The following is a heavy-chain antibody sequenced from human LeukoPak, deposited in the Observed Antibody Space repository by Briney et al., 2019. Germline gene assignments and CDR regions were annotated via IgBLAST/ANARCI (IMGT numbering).Heavy chain of an antibody. CDR1: GFPFSTYG. Sequence: GGSLRLSCAASGFPFSTYGMSWVRQAPGKGLEWVSFITNSGSYTYYGDSVKGRFTISRDNAKNSLYLQMNSLRAEDTAVYYCAREIRGYSYGSVYYMDVWGKGTTVTVSS. D-gene: IGHD5-18*01. V-gene: IGHV3-21*01. CDR3: AREIRGYSYGSVYYMDV. J-gene: IGHJ6*03. CDR2: ITNSGSYT.